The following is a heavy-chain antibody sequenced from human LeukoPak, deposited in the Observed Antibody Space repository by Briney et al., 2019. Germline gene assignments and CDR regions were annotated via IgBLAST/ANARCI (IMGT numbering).Heavy chain of an antibody. CDR3: ARVGRYGYNLEYFDY. Sequence: PSETLSLTCTVSGGSISSYYWSWIRQPPGKGLEWIGYIYYSGSTNYNPSLKSRVTISVDTSKNQFSLKLSSVTAADTVVYYCARVGRYGYNLEYFDYWGQGTLVTVSS. CDR2: IYYSGST. CDR1: GGSISSYY. D-gene: IGHD5-24*01. J-gene: IGHJ4*02. V-gene: IGHV4-59*01.